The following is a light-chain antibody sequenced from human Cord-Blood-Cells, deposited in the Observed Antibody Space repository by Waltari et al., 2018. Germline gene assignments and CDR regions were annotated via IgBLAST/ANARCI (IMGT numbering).Light chain of an antibody. CDR1: SNDVSVYNY. J-gene: IGLJ3*02. CDR3: CSYAGSYTLV. V-gene: IGLV2-11*02. CDR2: DVS. Sequence: QSALTQPRSVSGTPGQSVTISCTGTSNDVSVYNYVSWYQHHPGKAPKLMIYDVSKRPSGVPDRFSGSKSGNTASLTISGLQAEDEADYYCCSYAGSYTLVFGGGTKLTVL.